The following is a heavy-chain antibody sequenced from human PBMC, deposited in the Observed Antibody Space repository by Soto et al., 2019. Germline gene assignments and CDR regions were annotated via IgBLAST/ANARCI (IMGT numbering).Heavy chain of an antibody. CDR2: LGDSSATT. V-gene: IGHV3-23*01. J-gene: IGHJ4*02. Sequence: EVQLLESGGGLVQPGGSLRLSCAASGFTFGSYFMSWVRQAPGKGLEWVSALGDSSATTYYADSVRGRFTISRDNSTKTLYLQMKSLRAEDTAVYYCAKGGDGYSYGIDYWGQGTLVTVSS. CDR3: AKGGDGYSYGIDY. CDR1: GFTFGSYF. D-gene: IGHD5-18*01.